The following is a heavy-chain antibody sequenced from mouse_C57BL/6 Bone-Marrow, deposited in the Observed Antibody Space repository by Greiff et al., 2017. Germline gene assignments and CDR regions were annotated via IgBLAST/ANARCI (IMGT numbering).Heavy chain of an antibody. CDR2: IDPSDSYT. Sequence: QVHVTQPGAELVMPGASVKLSCKASGYTFTSYWMHWVKQRPGQGLEWIGEIDPSDSYTNYNQKFKGKSPLTADKSSSTAYLQLGSLTSTDSAVYYCAMDYDELLAMDYWGQGTSVTVSS. CDR1: GYTFTSYW. V-gene: IGHV1-69*01. CDR3: AMDYDELLAMDY. D-gene: IGHD2-4*01. J-gene: IGHJ4*01.